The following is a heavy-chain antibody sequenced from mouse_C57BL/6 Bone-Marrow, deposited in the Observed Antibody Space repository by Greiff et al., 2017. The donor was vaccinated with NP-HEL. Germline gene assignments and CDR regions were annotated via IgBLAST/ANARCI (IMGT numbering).Heavy chain of an antibody. CDR1: GYTFTSYW. Sequence: VQLQHPGAELVKPGASVKLSCKASGYTFTSYWMHWVKQRPGQGLEWIGMIHPNSGSTNYNEKFKSKATLTVDKSSSTAYMQLSSLTSEDSAVYYCARWTGAWFAYWGQGTLVTVSA. CDR2: IHPNSGST. J-gene: IGHJ3*01. CDR3: ARWTGAWFAY. D-gene: IGHD4-1*01. V-gene: IGHV1-64*01.